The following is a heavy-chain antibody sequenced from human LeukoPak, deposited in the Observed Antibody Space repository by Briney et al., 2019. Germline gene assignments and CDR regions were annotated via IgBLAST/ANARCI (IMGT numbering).Heavy chain of an antibody. J-gene: IGHJ4*02. CDR1: GFTFSSYA. CDR3: ASSGSYRFDY. V-gene: IGHV3-48*02. CDR2: ITASGTAM. D-gene: IGHD1-26*01. Sequence: PGGSLRLSCAASGFTFSSYAMSWVRQAPGKGLEWVSHITASGTAMFYADSVKGRFTISRDNAKNSLHLQMNSLRDEDTAVYYCASSGSYRFDYWGQGTLVTVSS.